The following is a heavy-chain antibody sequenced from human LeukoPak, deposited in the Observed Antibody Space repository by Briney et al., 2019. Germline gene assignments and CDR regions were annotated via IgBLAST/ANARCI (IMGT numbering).Heavy chain of an antibody. CDR2: ISAYNGNT. J-gene: IGHJ4*02. CDR3: ARVAEGLLWFGESFFDY. CDR1: GYTFTGYG. Sequence: GASVKVSCKASGYTFTGYGISWVRQAPGQGLEWMGWISAYNGNTNYAQKLQGRVTMTTDTSTSTAYMELRSLRSDDTAVYYCARVAEGLLWFGESFFDYWGQGTLVTVSS. D-gene: IGHD3-10*01. V-gene: IGHV1-18*01.